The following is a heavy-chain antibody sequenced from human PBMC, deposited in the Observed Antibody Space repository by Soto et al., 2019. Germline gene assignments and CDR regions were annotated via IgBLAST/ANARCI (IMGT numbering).Heavy chain of an antibody. V-gene: IGHV3-30-3*01. D-gene: IGHD3-16*01. CDR3: ARPWGQLSTYYYGMDT. J-gene: IGHJ6*02. CDR1: GFTFRNYA. CDR2: ISYDGDNK. Sequence: QVQLVESGGGVVQPGRSLTLSCAASGFTFRNYAMHWVRQAPGKGLEWVATISYDGDNKYYTDSVKGPFTISRDNSKNTLYLQMNSLRPEDPAVYYCARPWGQLSTYYYGMDTWGQGTTVTVSS.